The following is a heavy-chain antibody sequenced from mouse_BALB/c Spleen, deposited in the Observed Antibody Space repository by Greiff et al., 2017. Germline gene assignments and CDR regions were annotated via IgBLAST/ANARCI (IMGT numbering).Heavy chain of an antibody. D-gene: IGHD2-4*01. V-gene: IGHV5-6*02. Sequence: EVMLVESGGDLVKPGGSLKLSCAASGFTFSSYGMSWVRQTPDKRLEWVATISSGGSYTYYPDSVKGRFTISRDNAKNTLYLQMSSLKSEDTAMYYCARRNGYDYDAWFAYWGQGTLVTVSA. CDR3: ARRNGYDYDAWFAY. CDR2: ISSGGSYT. J-gene: IGHJ3*01. CDR1: GFTFSSYG.